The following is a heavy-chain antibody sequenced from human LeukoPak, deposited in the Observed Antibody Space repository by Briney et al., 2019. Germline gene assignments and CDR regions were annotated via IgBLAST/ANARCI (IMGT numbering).Heavy chain of an antibody. CDR3: ARDYVAARPSFN. CDR2: IYYSGST. V-gene: IGHV4-39*07. J-gene: IGHJ4*02. D-gene: IGHD6-6*01. CDR1: GGSISSSSYY. Sequence: SETLSLTCTVSGGSISSSSYYWGWVRQPPGKGLEWIGRIYYSGSTYYNPSLKSRVTISVDTSKNQFSLKLSSVTAADTAVYYCARDYVAARPSFNWGQGTLVTVSS.